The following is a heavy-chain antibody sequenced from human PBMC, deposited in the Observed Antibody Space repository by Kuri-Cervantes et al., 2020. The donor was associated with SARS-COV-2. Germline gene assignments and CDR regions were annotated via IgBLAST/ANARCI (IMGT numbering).Heavy chain of an antibody. J-gene: IGHJ5*02. CDR3: ARVYSGSYYNWFDP. D-gene: IGHD1-26*01. V-gene: IGHV3-21*04. CDR2: ISSSSSYI. CDR1: GFTFSSYS. Sequence: GGSLRLSCAASGFTFSSYSMNWVRQAPGKGLEWVSSISSSSSYIYYADSVEGRFTISRDNAKNSLYLQMNSLRAEDTAVYYCARVYSGSYYNWFDPWGQGTLVTVSS.